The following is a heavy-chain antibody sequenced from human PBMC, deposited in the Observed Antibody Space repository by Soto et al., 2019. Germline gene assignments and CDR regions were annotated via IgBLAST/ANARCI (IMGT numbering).Heavy chain of an antibody. CDR1: GGSFSGYY. J-gene: IGHJ5*02. V-gene: IGHV4-34*01. D-gene: IGHD2-15*01. CDR2: INHSGST. Sequence: KQSPTLSLTCAVYGGSFSGYYWSWIRQPPGKGLEWIGEINHSGSTNYNPSLKIRVTISVDTSKNQFSLKLSSVTAADTAVYYCARRYCSGGSCYWFDPWGQGTLVTVSS. CDR3: ARRYCSGGSCYWFDP.